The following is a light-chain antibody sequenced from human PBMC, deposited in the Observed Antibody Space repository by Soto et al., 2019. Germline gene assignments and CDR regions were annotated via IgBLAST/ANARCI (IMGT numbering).Light chain of an antibody. V-gene: IGKV3-20*01. Sequence: ESVLTQSPGTLSLSPGESATLSCRASQSVSSTYLAWYQQKPGQAPRLLIYAASTRAAGIPDRFSASRSATDFTLTIIRLEPEDFATYYCQQYGGSPLYRFDQGTRLEIK. J-gene: IGKJ2*03. CDR3: QQYGGSPLYR. CDR1: QSVSSTY. CDR2: AAS.